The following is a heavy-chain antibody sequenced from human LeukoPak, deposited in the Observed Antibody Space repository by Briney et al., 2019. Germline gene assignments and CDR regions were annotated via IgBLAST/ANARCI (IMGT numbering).Heavy chain of an antibody. J-gene: IGHJ4*02. Sequence: GGSLRLSCAASGFTFTTYWMSWLRQSPGKGLEWVAKIKPDGSEKSYVDSVKGRFTISRDNTKNSVSLQMDSLRVEDTALYYCARGQLADTYWGQGALVTVSS. CDR3: ARGQLADTY. V-gene: IGHV3-7*01. D-gene: IGHD6-19*01. CDR2: IKPDGSEK. CDR1: GFTFTTYW.